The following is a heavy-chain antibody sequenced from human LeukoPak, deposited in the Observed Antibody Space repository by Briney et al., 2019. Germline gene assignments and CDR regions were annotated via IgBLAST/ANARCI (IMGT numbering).Heavy chain of an antibody. CDR2: IKQDGSEK. Sequence: GGSLRLSCAASGFTFSSHWMSWVRQAPGKGLEWVANIKQDGSEKYYVDSVKGRFTISRDNAKNSLYLQMSSLRAEDTAVYYCARDHVRLMTLDYWGQGTLVTVSS. V-gene: IGHV3-7*01. CDR1: GFTFSSHW. D-gene: IGHD3-16*01. CDR3: ARDHVRLMTLDY. J-gene: IGHJ4*02.